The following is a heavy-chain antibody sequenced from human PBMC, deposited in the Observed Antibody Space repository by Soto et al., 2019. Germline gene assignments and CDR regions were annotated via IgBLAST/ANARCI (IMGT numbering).Heavy chain of an antibody. J-gene: IGHJ5*01. D-gene: IGHD3-10*01. CDR2: VHESGPT. CDR1: SSPGAAGQY. Sequence: SETLSLTCDVSSSPGAAGQYWGWIRQPPGKGLEWLGCVHESGPTYYRPSLKSRLAISVDLSKGQVSLSLTSVTAADTARYYCINSRGLSRADSWGRGIVVTVSS. CDR3: INSRGLSRADS. V-gene: IGHV4-38-2*01.